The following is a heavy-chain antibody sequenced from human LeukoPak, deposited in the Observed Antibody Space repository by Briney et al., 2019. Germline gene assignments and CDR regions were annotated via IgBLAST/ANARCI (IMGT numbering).Heavy chain of an antibody. V-gene: IGHV3-23*01. Sequence: GGSLRLSCAASGFTFTSYAMSWVRQAPGRGLEWVSGISGSGDSTYYANSVKGRFTISRDNPKNTLYLQMNSLRAEDTAVYYCARDVGSSGLSSWGQGILVTVSS. CDR2: ISGSGDST. CDR1: GFTFTSYA. D-gene: IGHD6-19*01. CDR3: ARDVGSSGLSS. J-gene: IGHJ5*02.